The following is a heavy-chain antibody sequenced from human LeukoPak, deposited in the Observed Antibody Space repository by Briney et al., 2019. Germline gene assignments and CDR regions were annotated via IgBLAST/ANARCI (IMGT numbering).Heavy chain of an antibody. CDR1: TFIFSTST. J-gene: IGHJ4*02. CDR2: ISSSSSYI. Sequence: KPGGSLRLSCAASTFIFSTSTMNWVRQAPGEGLEWVSSISSSSSYINYADSVKGRFTISRDNAKNSLYLQMNSLRAEDTAVYYCTREYNSPNRFDYWGQGTLVTVSS. D-gene: IGHD1-20*01. V-gene: IGHV3-21*01. CDR3: TREYNSPNRFDY.